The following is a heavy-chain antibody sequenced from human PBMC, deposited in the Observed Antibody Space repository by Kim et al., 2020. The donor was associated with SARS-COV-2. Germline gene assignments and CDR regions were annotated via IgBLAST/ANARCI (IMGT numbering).Heavy chain of an antibody. CDR3: AREGNGSPALG. D-gene: IGHD1-1*01. Sequence: SETLSLTCTVFGGSINTAPWWTWVRQSPGKGLEWIGEISQSGTTSYNPSLKSRVTISVDKSQNQFFLKLFSVTAADTAVYYCAREGNGSPALGWGQGTL. J-gene: IGHJ4*02. CDR2: ISQSGTT. V-gene: IGHV4-4*02. CDR1: GGSINTAPW.